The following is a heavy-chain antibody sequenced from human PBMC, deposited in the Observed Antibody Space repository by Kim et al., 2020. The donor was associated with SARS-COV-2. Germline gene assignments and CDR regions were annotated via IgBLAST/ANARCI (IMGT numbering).Heavy chain of an antibody. J-gene: IGHJ6*02. CDR2: ISGSGGST. CDR3: AKDDAPGAAAGTVLDPYRAYYYYYYGMDV. Sequence: GGSLRLSCAASGFTFSSYAMSWVRQAPGKGLEWVSAISGSGGSTYYADSVKGRFTISRDNSKNTLYLQMNSLRAEDTAVYYCAKDDAPGAAAGTVLDPYRAYYYYYYGMDVWGQGTTVTVSS. CDR1: GFTFSSYA. V-gene: IGHV3-23*01. D-gene: IGHD6-13*01.